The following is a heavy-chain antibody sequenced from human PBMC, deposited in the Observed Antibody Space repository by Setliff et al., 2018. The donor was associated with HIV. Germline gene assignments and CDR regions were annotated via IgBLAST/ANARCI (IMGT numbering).Heavy chain of an antibody. CDR2: INLSRST. D-gene: IGHD2-2*01. V-gene: IGHV4-34*01. CDR3: VASSSWSCRLNY. Sequence: SETLSLTCAVYGASFSGYYWSWIRQPPGKGLEWIGEINLSRSTHYDPSLKSRLTISIDTSKKQFSLKLTSVTAADAAIYYCVASSSWSCRLNYWGQGTLVTVSS. J-gene: IGHJ4*02. CDR1: GASFSGYY.